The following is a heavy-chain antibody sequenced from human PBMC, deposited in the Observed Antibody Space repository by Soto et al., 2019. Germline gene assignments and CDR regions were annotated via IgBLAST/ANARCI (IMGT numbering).Heavy chain of an antibody. V-gene: IGHV3-30*18. D-gene: IGHD4-17*01. CDR1: GFTFSSYG. CDR3: AKEIVPSTVVTPFDY. J-gene: IGHJ4*02. CDR2: ISYDGSIK. Sequence: SLRLSCAASGFTFSSYGMHWVRQAPGKGLEWVAVISYDGSIKYYADSVKGRFTISRDNSKNTLYLQMNSLRAEDTAVYYCAKEIVPSTVVTPFDYWGQGTLVTVSS.